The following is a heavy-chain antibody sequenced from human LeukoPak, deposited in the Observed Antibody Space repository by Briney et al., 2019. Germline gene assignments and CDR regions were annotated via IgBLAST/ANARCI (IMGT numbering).Heavy chain of an antibody. D-gene: IGHD5-18*01. CDR1: GYTFTGYY. V-gene: IGHV1-2*02. CDR2: INPNSGGT. J-gene: IGHJ5*02. Sequence: GASVKVSCKASGYTFTGYYMHWVRQAPGQGFEWMGWINPNSGGTNYAQKFQGRVTMTRDTSISTAYMELSRLRSDDTAVYYCARADEIRGYSYGPWGQGTLVTVSS. CDR3: ARADEIRGYSYGP.